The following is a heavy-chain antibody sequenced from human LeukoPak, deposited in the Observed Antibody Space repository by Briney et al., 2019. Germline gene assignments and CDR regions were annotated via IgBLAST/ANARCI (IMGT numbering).Heavy chain of an antibody. D-gene: IGHD3-10*01. CDR3: ARVNILWFGEFSFDY. V-gene: IGHV4-30-2*01. CDR1: GGSISSGGYY. Sequence: SQTLSLTCTVSGGSISSGGYYWSWIRQPPGKGLEWIGYIYHSGSTNYNPSLKSRVTISVDKSKNQFSLKLSSVTAADTAVYYCARVNILWFGEFSFDYWGQGTLVTVSS. CDR2: IYHSGST. J-gene: IGHJ4*02.